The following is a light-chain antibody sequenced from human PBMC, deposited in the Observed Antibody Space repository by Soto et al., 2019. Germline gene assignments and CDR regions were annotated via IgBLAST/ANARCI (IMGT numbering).Light chain of an antibody. CDR3: QQRSNRPLT. V-gene: IGKV3-11*01. J-gene: IGKJ4*01. CDR2: DAS. Sequence: EIVLSQSPATLSLSPGERATLXLRASQSVTNYLAWYQQKPGQAPRLLIYDASNRATGIPARFSGSGSGADFTLTISSLEPEDFAVYYCQQRSNRPLTFGGGTKVDIK. CDR1: QSVTNY.